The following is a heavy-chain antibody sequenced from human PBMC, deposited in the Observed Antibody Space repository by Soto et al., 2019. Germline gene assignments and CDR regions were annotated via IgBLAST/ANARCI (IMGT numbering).Heavy chain of an antibody. J-gene: IGHJ4*02. D-gene: IGHD5-12*01. CDR2: IYSGGST. V-gene: IGHV3-53*04. CDR3: ARIAYSGYDSYYFDY. Sequence: EVQLVESGGGLVQPGGSLRLSCAASGFTVSSNYMSWVRQAPGKGLEWVSVIYSGGSTYYADSVKGRFTISRHNSKNTLYLQMNSLRAEDTAVYYCARIAYSGYDSYYFDYWGQGTLVTVSS. CDR1: GFTVSSNY.